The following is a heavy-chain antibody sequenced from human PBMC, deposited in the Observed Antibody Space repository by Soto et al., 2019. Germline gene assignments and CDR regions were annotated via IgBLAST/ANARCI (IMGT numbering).Heavy chain of an antibody. J-gene: IGHJ4*02. CDR1: GFTFSNYG. CDR3: ARDHLSTTVTAVGY. CDR2: ISYHGSDK. D-gene: IGHD4-17*01. Sequence: QVQLVESGGGVVQPGRSLRLSCAASGFTFSNYGMHWVRQAPGKGLEWVAVISYHGSDKYYADSVKGRFTISRDNSKNTLYRQMDSLRAEDTAVYDGARDHLSTTVTAVGYWGQGTVVTVSS. V-gene: IGHV3-30*03.